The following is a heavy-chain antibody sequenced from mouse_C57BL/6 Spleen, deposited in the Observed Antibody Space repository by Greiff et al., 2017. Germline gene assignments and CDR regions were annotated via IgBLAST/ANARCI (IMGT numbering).Heavy chain of an antibody. CDR1: GYSITSGYY. Sequence: ESGPGLVKPSQSLSLTCSVTGYSITSGYYWNWIRQFPGNKLEWMGYISYDGSNNYNPSLKNRISITRDTSKNQFFLKLNSVTTEDTATYYCASDGFAYWGQGTLVTVSA. CDR2: ISYDGSN. V-gene: IGHV3-6*01. J-gene: IGHJ3*01. CDR3: ASDGFAY.